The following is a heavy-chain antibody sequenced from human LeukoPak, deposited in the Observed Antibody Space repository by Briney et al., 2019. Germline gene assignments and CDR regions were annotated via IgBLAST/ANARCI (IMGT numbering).Heavy chain of an antibody. Sequence: AAVKVSCKASGYTFTGYYMHWVRQAPGQGLEWMGWINPNSGGTNYAQKFQGRVTMTRDTSISTAYMELSRLRSDDTAVYYCARVSTEASPPSYYYYMDVWGKGTTVTVSS. V-gene: IGHV1-2*02. CDR2: INPNSGGT. J-gene: IGHJ6*03. D-gene: IGHD1-14*01. CDR1: GYTFTGYY. CDR3: ARVSTEASPPSYYYYMDV.